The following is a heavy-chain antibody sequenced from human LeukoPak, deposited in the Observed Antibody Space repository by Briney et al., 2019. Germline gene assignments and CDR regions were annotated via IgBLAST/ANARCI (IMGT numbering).Heavy chain of an antibody. V-gene: IGHV3-23*01. Sequence: GGSLRLSCAVSGITLSNYGMSWVRQAPGKGLEWVAGISDSGGSTNYADSVKGRFTISIDNPKNTLYLQMNSLRAEDTAVYFCAKRGVVIRVILVGFHKEAYYFDSWGQGALVTVSS. CDR3: AKRGVVIRVILVGFHKEAYYFDS. D-gene: IGHD3-22*01. CDR2: ISDSGGST. CDR1: GITLSNYG. J-gene: IGHJ4*02.